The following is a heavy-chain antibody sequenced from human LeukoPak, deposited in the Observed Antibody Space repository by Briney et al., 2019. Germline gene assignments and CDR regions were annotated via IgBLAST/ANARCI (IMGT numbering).Heavy chain of an antibody. CDR2: IYPADSGT. J-gene: IGHJ6*02. V-gene: IGHV5-51*01. CDR1: GYSFSTFW. Sequence: GESLKISCKGSGYSFSTFWIAWVRQMPGKGLEWMGIIYPADSGTRYSPSFQGQVTISADKSINTAYLQWSSLKASDTAIYYCARPGRSDYGFDVWGQGTTVTVSS. CDR3: ARPGRSDYGFDV.